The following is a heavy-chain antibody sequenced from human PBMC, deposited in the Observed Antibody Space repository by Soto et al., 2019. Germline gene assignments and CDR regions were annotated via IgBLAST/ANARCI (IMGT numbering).Heavy chain of an antibody. CDR2: ISYHGSDK. D-gene: IGHD3-22*01. CDR3: ARGPFDYDSSGIDY. V-gene: IGHV3-30*09. Sequence: QVQLVESGVGVVHPGRSLRLSCEASGFTFSNFAMHWVRQAPGKGLEWVAFISYHGSDKYYADSVKGRFAISRDNSKNIVYLEMTSLRTEDTAVDYCARGPFDYDSSGIDYWGQGTMVTVSS. CDR1: GFTFSNFA. J-gene: IGHJ4*02.